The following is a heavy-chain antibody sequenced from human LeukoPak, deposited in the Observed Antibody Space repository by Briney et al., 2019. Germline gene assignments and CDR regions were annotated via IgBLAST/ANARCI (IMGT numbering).Heavy chain of an antibody. CDR2: INHSGST. CDR1: GYSISSGYY. CDR3: ARGYDFWSGYPN. J-gene: IGHJ4*02. D-gene: IGHD3-3*01. V-gene: IGHV4-34*01. Sequence: SETLSLTCAVSGYSISSGYYWSWIRQPPGKGLEWIGEINHSGSTNYNPSLKSRVTISVDTSKNQFSLKLSSVTAADTAVYYCARGYDFWSGYPNWGQGTLVTVSS.